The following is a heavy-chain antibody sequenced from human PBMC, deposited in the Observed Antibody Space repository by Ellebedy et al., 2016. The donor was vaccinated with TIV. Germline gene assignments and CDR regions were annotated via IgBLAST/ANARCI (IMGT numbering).Heavy chain of an antibody. D-gene: IGHD3-10*01. Sequence: SETLSLTCTVSGGSFSCSSCYWGWIRQPPGKGLEWIGSIYYSGSTYYSPSLKSRVTISVDTSKNQFSLKLTSVTAADTAEYYCARWFGELLYVRWFDPWGQGTLVTVSS. CDR2: IYYSGST. V-gene: IGHV4-39*01. CDR1: GGSFSCSSCY. J-gene: IGHJ5*02. CDR3: ARWFGELLYVRWFDP.